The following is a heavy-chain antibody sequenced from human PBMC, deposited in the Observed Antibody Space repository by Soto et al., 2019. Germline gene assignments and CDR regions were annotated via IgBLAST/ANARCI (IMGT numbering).Heavy chain of an antibody. CDR2: ISGSDDST. D-gene: IGHD6-6*01. Sequence: EVQLLESGGGLVQPGESLRLSWAASGFTFSSYAMSWVRQAPGKGLEWVSVISGSDDSTYYADSVKGRFTISRDNSKNTLYLQMNRLRAEDTALYYCEKRSSASTFVYWGQGTLVTVSA. CDR1: GFTFSSYA. CDR3: EKRSSASTFVY. V-gene: IGHV3-23*01. J-gene: IGHJ4*02.